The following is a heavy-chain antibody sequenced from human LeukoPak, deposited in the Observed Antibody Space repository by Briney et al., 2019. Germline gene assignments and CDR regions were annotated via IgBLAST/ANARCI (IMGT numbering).Heavy chain of an antibody. CDR1: GFTFNDYG. CDR2: MSGSGGRT. V-gene: IGHV3-23*01. Sequence: GGSLRLSCAASGFTFNDYGMSWVRQAPGKGLEWVSAMSGSGGRTYYADSVKGRFTISRDNSKNTLYLQMNSLRAEDTAVYYCAKWGCSGGSCYPFDYWGQGTLVTVSS. CDR3: AKWGCSGGSCYPFDY. J-gene: IGHJ4*02. D-gene: IGHD2-15*01.